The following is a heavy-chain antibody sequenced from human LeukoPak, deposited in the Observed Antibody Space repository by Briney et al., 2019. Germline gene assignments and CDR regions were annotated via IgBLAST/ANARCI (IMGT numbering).Heavy chain of an antibody. CDR2: INPNSGGT. D-gene: IGHD3-22*01. V-gene: IGHV1-2*02. Sequence: ASVTVSCKASGYTFTGYYMHWVRQAPGQGLEGMGWINPNSGGTNYAQKFQGRVTMTRDTSISTAYMELSRLRSDDTAVYYCASVPYYYDSSGYYWIDAFDIWGQGTMVTVSS. CDR3: ASVPYYYDSSGYYWIDAFDI. CDR1: GYTFTGYY. J-gene: IGHJ3*02.